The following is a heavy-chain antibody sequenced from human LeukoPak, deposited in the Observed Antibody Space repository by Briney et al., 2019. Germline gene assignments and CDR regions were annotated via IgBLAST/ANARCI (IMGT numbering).Heavy chain of an antibody. D-gene: IGHD2-2*02. Sequence: GRSLRLSCAASGFTFSSYAMHWVRQAPGKGLEWVSYISSSGSTIYYADSVKGRFTISRDNAKNSLYLQMNSLRAEDTAVYYCARGTGKTACSSTSCYTFDYWGQGTLVTVSS. CDR1: GFTFSSYA. J-gene: IGHJ4*02. CDR3: ARGTGKTACSSTSCYTFDY. CDR2: ISSSGSTI. V-gene: IGHV3-48*04.